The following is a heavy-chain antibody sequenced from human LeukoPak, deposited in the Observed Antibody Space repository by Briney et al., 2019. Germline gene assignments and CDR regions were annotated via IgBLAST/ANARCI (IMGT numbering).Heavy chain of an antibody. CDR1: GYTFTGYY. V-gene: IGHV1-2*02. CDR2: INPNSGGT. CDR3: ARTPRTVTTRVFDY. Sequence: ASVKVSCKASGYTFTGYYMHWVRQAPGQGLEWMGWINPNSGGTNYAQKFQGRVAMTRDTSISTAYMELSRLRSDDTAVYYCARTPRTVTTRVFDYWGQGTLVTVSS. D-gene: IGHD4-17*01. J-gene: IGHJ4*02.